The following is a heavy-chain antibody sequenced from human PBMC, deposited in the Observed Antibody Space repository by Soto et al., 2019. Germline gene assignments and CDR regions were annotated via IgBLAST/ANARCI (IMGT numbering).Heavy chain of an antibody. CDR3: AREAAGIRNWFDP. J-gene: IGHJ5*02. CDR1: GGSISSGGYY. CDR2: IYYSGST. Sequence: QVQLQESGPGLVKPSQTLSRTCTVSGGSISSGGYYWRWIRQHPGKGLEWTGYIYYSGSTYYNPSLKSRVTISVDTSKNQCSLKLSSVTAADTAVYYCAREAAGIRNWFDPWGQGTLVTVSS. D-gene: IGHD6-25*01. V-gene: IGHV4-31*03.